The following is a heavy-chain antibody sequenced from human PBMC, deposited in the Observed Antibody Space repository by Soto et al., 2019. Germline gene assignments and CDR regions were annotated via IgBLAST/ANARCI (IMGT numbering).Heavy chain of an antibody. V-gene: IGHV1-18*01. J-gene: IGHJ3*02. CDR1: GYTFTSYG. D-gene: IGHD2-15*01. CDR3: ARQGSLVVVVAASSDAFDI. CDR2: ISAYNGNT. Sequence: ASVKVSCKASGYTFTSYGISWVRQAPGQGLEWMGWISAYNGNTNYAQKLQGRVTMTTDTSTSTAYMELRSLRSDDTAVYYCARQGSLVVVVAASSDAFDIWGQGIMVTVSS.